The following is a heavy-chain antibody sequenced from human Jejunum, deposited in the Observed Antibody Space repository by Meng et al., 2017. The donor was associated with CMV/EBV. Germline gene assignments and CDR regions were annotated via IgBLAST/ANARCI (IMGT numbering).Heavy chain of an antibody. CDR2: IHYSEST. CDR3: VRGVSPTEWPLEK. J-gene: IGHJ4*02. Sequence: VAGGSISSYYWSWVRPSPGKGLEWLGYIHYSESTTYNPSLESRVTMSLDRSRNQFSLRLSSVTAADTAVYFCVRGVSPTEWPLEKWGQGTLVTVSS. CDR1: GGSISSYY. V-gene: IGHV4-59*01. D-gene: IGHD3-3*01.